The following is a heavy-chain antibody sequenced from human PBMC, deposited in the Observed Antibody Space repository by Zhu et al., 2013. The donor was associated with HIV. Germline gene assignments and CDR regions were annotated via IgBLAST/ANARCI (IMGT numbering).Heavy chain of an antibody. V-gene: IGHV1-69*01. Sequence: QVQLVQSGAEVKKPGSSVKVSCKASGGTFSSYAISWVRQAPGQGLEWMGGIIPIFGTANYAQKFQGRVTITADESTSTAYMELSSLRSEDTAVYYCARQPSADYYDSSGYYPIFEYYFDYWAREPWSPSPQ. CDR3: ARQPSADYYDSSGYYPIFEYYFDY. D-gene: IGHD3-22*01. J-gene: IGHJ4*02. CDR1: GGTFSSYA. CDR2: IIPIFGTA.